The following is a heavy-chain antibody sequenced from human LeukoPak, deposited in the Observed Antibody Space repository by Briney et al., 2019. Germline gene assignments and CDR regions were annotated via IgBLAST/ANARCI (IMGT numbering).Heavy chain of an antibody. Sequence: SETLSLTCAVSGGSISSGSYSWSWIRQPPGKGLEWIGYIYHSGSTYYNPSLKSRVTISVDRSKNQFSLKLSSVTAADTAVYYCARESRWFDPWGQGTLVTVSS. CDR1: GGSISSGSYS. V-gene: IGHV4-30-2*01. CDR3: ARESRWFDP. J-gene: IGHJ5*02. CDR2: IYHSGST.